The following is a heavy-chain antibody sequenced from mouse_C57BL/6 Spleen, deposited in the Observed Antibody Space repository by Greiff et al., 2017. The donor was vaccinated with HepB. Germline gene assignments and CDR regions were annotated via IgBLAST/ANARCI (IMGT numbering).Heavy chain of an antibody. CDR1: GYAFTNYL. Sequence: VQLVESGAELVRPGTSVKVSCKASGYAFTNYLIEWVKQRPGQGLEWIGVINPGSGGTNYNEKFKGKATLTADKSSSTAYMQLSSLTSEDSAVYFCAITTVVATRAWFAYWGQGTLVTVSA. D-gene: IGHD1-1*01. V-gene: IGHV1-54*01. J-gene: IGHJ3*01. CDR3: AITTVVATRAWFAY. CDR2: INPGSGGT.